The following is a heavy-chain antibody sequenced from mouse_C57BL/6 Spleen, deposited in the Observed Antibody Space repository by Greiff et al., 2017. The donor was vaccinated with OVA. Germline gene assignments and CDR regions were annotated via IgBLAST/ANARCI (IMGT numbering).Heavy chain of an antibody. CDR1: GYTFTDYN. V-gene: IGHV1-18*01. J-gene: IGHJ1*03. CDR3: ARRITTVVAPYFDV. CDR2: INPNNGGT. D-gene: IGHD1-1*01. Sequence: VQLKESGPELVKPGASVKIPCKASGYTFTDYNMDWVKQSHGKSLEWIGDINPNNGGTIYNQKFKGKATLTVDKSSSTAYMELRSLTSEDTAVYYCARRITTVVAPYFDVWGTGTTVTVSS.